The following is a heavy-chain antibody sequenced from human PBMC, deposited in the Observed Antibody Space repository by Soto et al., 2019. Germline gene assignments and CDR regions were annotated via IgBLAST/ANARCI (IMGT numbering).Heavy chain of an antibody. Sequence: EGSLRLSCAASGFTFSSYAMSWVRQAPGKGLEWVSAISGSGGSTYYADSVKGRFTISRDNSKNTLYLQMNSLRAEDTAVYYCEKHLNSYDSSGYFDYWGQGTLVTVSS. CDR3: EKHLNSYDSSGYFDY. D-gene: IGHD3-22*01. V-gene: IGHV3-23*01. J-gene: IGHJ4*02. CDR1: GFTFSSYA. CDR2: ISGSGGST.